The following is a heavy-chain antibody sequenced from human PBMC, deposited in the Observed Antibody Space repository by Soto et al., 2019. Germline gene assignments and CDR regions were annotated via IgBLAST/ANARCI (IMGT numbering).Heavy chain of an antibody. CDR1: GFTFRSYV. J-gene: IGHJ4*02. CDR3: ARWGTTGGLDV. Sequence: QVQLVESGGGVVQPGTSLRLSCVGSGFTFRSYVIHWVRQAPGKGLEWVALTSYDGTNNYYGDSVKGRITISRDNSKNTGDLQMDSLGLEDTSLYYCARWGTTGGLDVWGPGTLVSVSS. V-gene: IGHV3-30*19. CDR2: TSYDGTNN. D-gene: IGHD3-16*01.